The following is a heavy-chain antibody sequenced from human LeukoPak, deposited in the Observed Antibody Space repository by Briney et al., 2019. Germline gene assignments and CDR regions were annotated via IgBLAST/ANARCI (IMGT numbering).Heavy chain of an antibody. Sequence: GASVKVSCKASGGTFSSYAISWVRQAPGQGLEWMGGIIPIFGTANYAQKFQGRVTITADESTSTAYMELSSLRSEDTAVYYCARDGDYCSSTSCYEVDDYWGQGTLVTVSS. V-gene: IGHV1-69*13. J-gene: IGHJ4*02. CDR1: GGTFSSYA. CDR3: ARDGDYCSSTSCYEVDDY. D-gene: IGHD2-2*01. CDR2: IIPIFGTA.